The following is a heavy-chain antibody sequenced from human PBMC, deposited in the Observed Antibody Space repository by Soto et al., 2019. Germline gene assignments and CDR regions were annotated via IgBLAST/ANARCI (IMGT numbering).Heavy chain of an antibody. CDR3: AKDGSGSYQPTCFDY. V-gene: IGHV3-23*01. D-gene: IGHD1-26*01. CDR2: VSGDTGST. J-gene: IGHJ4*02. CDR1: GITFSSYA. Sequence: EVQLLESGGGLVQPGGSLRLSCAVSGITFSSYAMSWVRQAPGKGLEWVSGVSGDTGSTFYADSVKGRCIVSRDNSKNTLYLNMNSLRADDTAVYYCAKDGSGSYQPTCFDYWGQGTLVTVSS.